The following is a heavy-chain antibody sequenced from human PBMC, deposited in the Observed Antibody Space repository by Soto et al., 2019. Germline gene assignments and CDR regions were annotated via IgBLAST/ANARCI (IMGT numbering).Heavy chain of an antibody. Sequence: QVQLVQSGAEVKKPGASVKVSCKASGYTFTSYDINWVRQATGQGLEWMGWMNPNSGNTGYAQKFQGRVTMTRNTSISTAYMELSSLRSEDTAVYYCARGRGTAALPEYYFDYWGQGTLVTVSS. CDR1: GYTFTSYD. D-gene: IGHD3-16*01. V-gene: IGHV1-8*01. CDR3: ARGRGTAALPEYYFDY. CDR2: MNPNSGNT. J-gene: IGHJ4*02.